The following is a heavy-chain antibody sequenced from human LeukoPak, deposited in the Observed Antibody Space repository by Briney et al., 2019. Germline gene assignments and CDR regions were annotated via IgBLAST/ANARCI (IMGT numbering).Heavy chain of an antibody. CDR2: IYYSGST. V-gene: IGHV4-39*07. CDR1: GGSISSSSYY. D-gene: IGHD3-22*01. Sequence: PSETLSLTCTVSGGSISSSSYYWGWIRQPPGKGLEWIGSIYYSGSTYYNPSLKSRVTISVDTSKNQFSLKLSSVTAADTAVYYCARDLHDSSGPVDYWGQGALVTVSS. CDR3: ARDLHDSSGPVDY. J-gene: IGHJ4*02.